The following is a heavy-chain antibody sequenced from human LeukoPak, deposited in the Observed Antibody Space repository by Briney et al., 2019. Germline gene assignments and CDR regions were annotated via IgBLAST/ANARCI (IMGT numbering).Heavy chain of an antibody. J-gene: IGHJ6*03. CDR1: GFTFSSYW. D-gene: IGHD5-18*01. Sequence: GGSLRLSCAASGFTFSSYWMSWVRQAPGKGLEWVATIKQDGSEKYYVDSVKGRFTISRDNAKNSLYLQMNSLRAEDTAVYYCARDGRQLWLAYMDVWGKGTTVTVSS. V-gene: IGHV3-7*01. CDR3: ARDGRQLWLAYMDV. CDR2: IKQDGSEK.